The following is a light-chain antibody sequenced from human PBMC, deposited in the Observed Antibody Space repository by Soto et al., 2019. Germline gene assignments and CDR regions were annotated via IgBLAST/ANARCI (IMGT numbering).Light chain of an antibody. CDR1: QGISSW. CDR3: QQANSFPPYA. CDR2: AES. V-gene: IGKV1-12*01. Sequence: DIQMTQSPSSVSASVGDRVTITCRASQGISSWLAWYQQKPGKAPKLLIYAESSLQSGVQSRFRGSGSGTDFSLTSISRQPEDFATYYYQQANSFPPYAFGQGTKLEIK. J-gene: IGKJ2*01.